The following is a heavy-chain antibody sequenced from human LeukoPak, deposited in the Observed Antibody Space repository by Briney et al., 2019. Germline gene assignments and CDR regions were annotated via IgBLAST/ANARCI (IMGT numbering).Heavy chain of an antibody. CDR1: GYSISSSYY. CDR2: IYYSGST. CDR3: ARETSQKGAHYMDV. Sequence: SETLSLTCTVSGYSISSSYYWSWIWQPPGKGLEWIGYIYYSGSTNYNPSLKSRVTISVDTSKNQSSLRLSSVTAADTAVYYCARETSQKGAHYMDVWGKGTTVTISS. V-gene: IGHV4-61*01. J-gene: IGHJ6*03. D-gene: IGHD3-16*01.